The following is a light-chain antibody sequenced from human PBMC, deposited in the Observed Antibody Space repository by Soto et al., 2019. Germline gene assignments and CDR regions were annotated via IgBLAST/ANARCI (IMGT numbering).Light chain of an antibody. J-gene: IGLJ1*01. CDR2: DVR. CDR3: SSNTTHITDV. V-gene: IGLV2-14*01. CDR1: SSDVGGYNY. Sequence: QSALTQPASVSGSPGQSITISCTGTSSDVGGYNYVSWYQQHPGKAPKLMIYDVRNRPSGVSNRFSGSKSINTNSLTISGRQAEDEADYYCSSNTTHITDVFGTGTKRTVL.